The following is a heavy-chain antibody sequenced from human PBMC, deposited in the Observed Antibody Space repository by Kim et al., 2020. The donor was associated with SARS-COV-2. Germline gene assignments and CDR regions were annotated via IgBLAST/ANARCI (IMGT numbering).Heavy chain of an antibody. Sequence: EEGETIYAQEFQGRVTMTEDTSTDTAYMELSSLRSEDTAVYYCATDRSDYWGQGTLVTVSS. CDR3: ATDRSDY. V-gene: IGHV1-24*01. J-gene: IGHJ4*02. CDR2: EEGET.